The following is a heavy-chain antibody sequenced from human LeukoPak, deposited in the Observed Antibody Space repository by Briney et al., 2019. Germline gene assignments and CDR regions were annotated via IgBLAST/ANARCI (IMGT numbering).Heavy chain of an antibody. J-gene: IGHJ5*02. V-gene: IGHV4-38-2*01. Sequence: PSETLSLTCAVSGYSISSGYYWGWIRQPPGKGLEWIGSIYHSGSTYYNPSLKSRVTISVDTSENQFSLKLSSVTAADTAVYYCARVQYFDGERWFDPWGQGTLVTVSS. CDR2: IYHSGST. CDR3: ARVQYFDGERWFDP. D-gene: IGHD3-9*01. CDR1: GYSISSGYY.